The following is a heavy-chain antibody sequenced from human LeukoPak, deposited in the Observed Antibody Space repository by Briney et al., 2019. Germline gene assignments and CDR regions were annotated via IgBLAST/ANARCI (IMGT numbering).Heavy chain of an antibody. V-gene: IGHV4-30-4*08. J-gene: IGHJ6*03. Sequence: SQTLSLTCTVSGGSISSGDYYWSWIRQPPGKGLEWIGYIYYSGSTYYNPSLKSRVTISVDTSKNQSSLKLSSVTAADTAVYYCARDSPVTVADYYYYMDVWGKGTTVTVSS. D-gene: IGHD5-18*01. CDR2: IYYSGST. CDR3: ARDSPVTVADYYYYMDV. CDR1: GGSISSGDYY.